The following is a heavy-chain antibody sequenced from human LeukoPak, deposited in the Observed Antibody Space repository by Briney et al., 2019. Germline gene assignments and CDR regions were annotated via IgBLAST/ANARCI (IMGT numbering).Heavy chain of an antibody. CDR1: GGSFSGYY. Sequence: SETLSLTCAVYGGSFSGYYWSWIRQPPGKGLEWIGEINHSGSTNYDPSLKSRVTISVDTSKNQFSLKLSSVTAADTAVYYCARGYQEYCGGDCYSQFDYWGQGTLVTVSS. CDR3: ARGYQEYCGGDCYSQFDY. D-gene: IGHD2-21*02. V-gene: IGHV4-34*01. J-gene: IGHJ4*02. CDR2: INHSGST.